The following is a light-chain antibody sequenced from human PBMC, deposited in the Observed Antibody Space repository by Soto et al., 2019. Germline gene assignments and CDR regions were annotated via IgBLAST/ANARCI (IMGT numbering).Light chain of an antibody. CDR1: SSNIGARQD. CDR3: QSYDISLSSST. Sequence: QAVLTQPPSVSGAPGQRVTISCTGSSSNIGARQDVQWYQQLPGRAPKLLIYYNDNRPSGVPDRFSASKSGTSASLTITGLQPEDEADYYCQSYDISLSSSTFGGGTKVTVL. V-gene: IGLV1-40*01. J-gene: IGLJ2*01. CDR2: YND.